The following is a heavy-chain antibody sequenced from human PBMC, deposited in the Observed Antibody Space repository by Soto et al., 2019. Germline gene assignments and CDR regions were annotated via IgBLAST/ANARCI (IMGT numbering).Heavy chain of an antibody. CDR3: ARDRQEYYETSGYYYGLDY. J-gene: IGHJ4*02. CDR2: IYYSGGT. CDR1: GVSVSSNSYY. D-gene: IGHD3-22*01. V-gene: IGHV4-61*01. Sequence: QVQLQESGPGLVRPSETLSLTCTVSGVSVSSNSYYWSWIRQPPGKGLEWIGHIYYSGGTNYKPSLNNNPSLKSRVTISTDTSTHQLTLKLSSVTAADTAVYYCARDRQEYYETSGYYYGLDYWGQGTLVTVSS.